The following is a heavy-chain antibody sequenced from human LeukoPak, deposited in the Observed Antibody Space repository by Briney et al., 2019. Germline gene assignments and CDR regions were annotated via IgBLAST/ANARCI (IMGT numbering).Heavy chain of an antibody. CDR3: ARTGSYDSRYYYYYMDV. Sequence: GASVKVSCKASGYTFTGYYMHWVRQAPGQGLEWMGWINPNSGGTNYAQKFQGRVTMTRDTSISTAYMELSRLRSDDTAVYYCARTGSYDSRYYYYYMDVWGKGTTVTVSS. CDR2: INPNSGGT. V-gene: IGHV1-2*02. D-gene: IGHD3-10*01. CDR1: GYTFTGYY. J-gene: IGHJ6*03.